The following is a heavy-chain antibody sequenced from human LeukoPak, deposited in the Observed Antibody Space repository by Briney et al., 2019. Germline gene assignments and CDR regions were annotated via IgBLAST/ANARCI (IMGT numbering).Heavy chain of an antibody. CDR3: ARGPANVLLWFGESFGNDY. V-gene: IGHV7-4-1*02. J-gene: IGHJ4*02. CDR2: INTNTGNP. CDR1: GYTFSNYA. Sequence: ASVKVSCKASGYTFSNYAMNWVRQAPGQGLEWMGWINTNTGNPTYAQGFTGRFVFSLDTSVSTAYLQISSLTAEDTAMYYCARGPANVLLWFGESFGNDYWGRGTLVTVSS. D-gene: IGHD3-10*01.